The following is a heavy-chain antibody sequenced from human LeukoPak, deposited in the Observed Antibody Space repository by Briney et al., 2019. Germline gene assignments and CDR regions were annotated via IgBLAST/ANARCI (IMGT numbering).Heavy chain of an antibody. CDR3: ARALTRNWFDP. V-gene: IGHV4-31*03. J-gene: IGHJ5*02. D-gene: IGHD3-9*01. CDR2: TYHSGST. Sequence: SQTLSLTCTVSGGSIISDGHYWTWIRQHPGKGLELIGFTYHSGSTYPNPSLKSRVDISMDTSKYQFSLTLTSVTAADTAIYFCARALTRNWFDPWGQGTLVTVSS. CDR1: GGSIISDGHY.